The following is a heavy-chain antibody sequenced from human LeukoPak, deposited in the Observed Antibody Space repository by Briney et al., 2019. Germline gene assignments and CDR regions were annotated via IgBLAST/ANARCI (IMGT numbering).Heavy chain of an antibody. CDR2: IKQDGSET. V-gene: IGHV3-7*01. CDR1: GFTFSNYW. J-gene: IGHJ4*02. Sequence: GGSLRLSCAASGFTFSNYWMSWVRRAPGKGLGWVANIKQDGSETYYVDSVRGRFTISRDNANNALYLQMNSLRAEDTAVYYCARGGLTAGFDYWGQGTLVTVSS. CDR3: ARGGLTAGFDY.